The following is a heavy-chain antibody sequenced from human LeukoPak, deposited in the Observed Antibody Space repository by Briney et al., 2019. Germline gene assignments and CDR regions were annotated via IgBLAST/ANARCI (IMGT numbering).Heavy chain of an antibody. CDR1: GFSLSNAGMG. V-gene: IGHV2-26*01. J-gene: IGHJ6*03. CDR2: IFSNDEK. Sequence: SGPVLVKPXETLTLTCSVSGFSLSNAGMGVSWIRQPPGKALEWLAHIFSNDEKSYSTSLKSRLTISKDTSKSQVVLTMTNMDPVDTATYYCARIDVFGYYYYMDVWGKGTTVTVSS. D-gene: IGHD3-10*01. CDR3: ARIDVFGYYYYMDV.